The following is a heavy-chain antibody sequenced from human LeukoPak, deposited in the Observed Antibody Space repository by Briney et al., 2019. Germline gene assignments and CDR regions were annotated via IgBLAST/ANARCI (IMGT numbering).Heavy chain of an antibody. Sequence: GGSLRLSCAGSGFNFTGYWMHWVRQAPGKGLEWISRLYSDGRSLTYADSVMGRFTISRDNAKNMLYLQMNSLRAEDTAVYYCARGRGLGELAVASFDSWGQGILGTVSS. CDR1: GFNFTGYW. D-gene: IGHD6-19*01. J-gene: IGHJ4*02. CDR2: LYSDGRSL. V-gene: IGHV3-74*03. CDR3: ARGRGLGELAVASFDS.